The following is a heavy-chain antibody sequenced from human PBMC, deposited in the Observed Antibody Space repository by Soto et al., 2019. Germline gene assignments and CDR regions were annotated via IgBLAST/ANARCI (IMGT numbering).Heavy chain of an antibody. CDR1: GYTFSNYD. J-gene: IGHJ2*01. V-gene: IGHV1-8*01. CDR3: TRVAVRPWSFDP. D-gene: IGHD6-6*01. Sequence: QVQLVQSGAEVKKPGASVKVSCQASGYTFSNYDIIWVRQATGQGLEWMGWMNPYVGNGHRAQKFQGRLSMTRDTPRGTAYMGLSNLRSEDTAVYYCTRVAVRPWSFDPWGSGTLVGVSS. CDR2: MNPYVGNG.